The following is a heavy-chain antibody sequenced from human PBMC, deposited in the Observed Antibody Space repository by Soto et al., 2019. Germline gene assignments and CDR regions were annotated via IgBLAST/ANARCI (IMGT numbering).Heavy chain of an antibody. V-gene: IGHV3-33*01. CDR3: ARDQGHCSSTTCFSGCFDL. CDR1: GFTFSTYG. J-gene: IGHJ2*01. D-gene: IGHD2-2*01. Sequence: QVQLVESGGGVVQPGRSLRLSCAASGFTFSTYGMHWVRQAPGKGLEWVAVIWYDGTNKYYADSVKGRFTISRDNSINTLFLQVDNLRADDMALYYCARDQGHCSSTTCFSGCFDLWGRGTLVTVSS. CDR2: IWYDGTNK.